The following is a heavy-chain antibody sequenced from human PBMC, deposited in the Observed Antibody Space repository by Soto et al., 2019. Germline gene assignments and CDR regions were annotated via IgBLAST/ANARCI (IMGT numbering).Heavy chain of an antibody. V-gene: IGHV3-64D*08. Sequence: GGSLRLSCSASEFTFSNYAMHWVRQAPGKGLEYVSAISNDGGSTYYADSVKGRFTISRDNSKNTLYLQMSSLRPEDTAVYYCVKDSSGSDGAYFDYWGQGTLVTVSS. CDR3: VKDSSGSDGAYFDY. CDR2: ISNDGGST. J-gene: IGHJ4*02. CDR1: EFTFSNYA. D-gene: IGHD6-25*01.